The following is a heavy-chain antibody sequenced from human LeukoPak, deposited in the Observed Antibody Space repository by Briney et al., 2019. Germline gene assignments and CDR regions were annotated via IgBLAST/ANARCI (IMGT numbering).Heavy chain of an antibody. D-gene: IGHD3-22*01. CDR1: GSTFSSYG. CDR2: INWNGGST. J-gene: IGHJ2*01. Sequence: SGGSLRLSCAASGSTFSSYGMSWVRQAPGRGLEWVSGINWNGGSTGYADSVKGRFTISRDNAKNSLYLQMNSLRAEDTALYYCARDDTLDYYDSSGRESNWYFDLWGRGTLVTVSS. V-gene: IGHV3-20*04. CDR3: ARDDTLDYYDSSGRESNWYFDL.